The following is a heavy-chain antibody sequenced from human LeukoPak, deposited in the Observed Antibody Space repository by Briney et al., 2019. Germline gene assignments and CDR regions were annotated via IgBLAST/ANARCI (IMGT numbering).Heavy chain of an antibody. CDR1: GGSFSGYY. V-gene: IGHV4-34*01. CDR2: INHSGST. Sequence: PSETLSLTCAVYGGSFSGYYWSWIRQPPGKGLEWIGEINHSGSTNYNPSLKSRVTISVDTSKNQFSLKLSSVTAADTAVYYCARAALASSGWYRYYYGMDVWGQGTTVTVSS. D-gene: IGHD6-19*01. J-gene: IGHJ6*02. CDR3: ARAALASSGWYRYYYGMDV.